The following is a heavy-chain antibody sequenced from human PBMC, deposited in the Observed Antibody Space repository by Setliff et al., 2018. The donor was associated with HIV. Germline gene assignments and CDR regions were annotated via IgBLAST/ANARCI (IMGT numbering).Heavy chain of an antibody. CDR1: GGSISNFY. V-gene: IGHV4-59*12. CDR3: ARVFPPIRGAPFGTPPGAFDI. Sequence: PSETLSLTCSVSGGSISNFYWSWIRQPPGKGLEWLGYIHYSGSTYYNPSLKSRVTMSLDTSKSQFSLKLNSVAAADTAVYYCARVFPPIRGAPFGTPPGAFDIWGQGTMVTVSS. J-gene: IGHJ3*02. CDR2: IHYSGST. D-gene: IGHD2-15*01.